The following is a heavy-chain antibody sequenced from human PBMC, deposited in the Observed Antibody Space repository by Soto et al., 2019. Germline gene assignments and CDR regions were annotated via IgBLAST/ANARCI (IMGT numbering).Heavy chain of an antibody. Sequence: SVKVSCKASGFTFSSSAVQWVRQARGQRLEWIGKIVVGSGNTNYAQKFQERVTITRDMSTSTAYMELSSLRSEDTATYYCVRGTRDCSTTSCYTPQGSFHYGMDVWGQGTTVTVSS. J-gene: IGHJ6*02. D-gene: IGHD2-2*02. V-gene: IGHV1-58*01. CDR3: VRGTRDCSTTSCYTPQGSFHYGMDV. CDR1: GFTFSSSA. CDR2: IVVGSGNT.